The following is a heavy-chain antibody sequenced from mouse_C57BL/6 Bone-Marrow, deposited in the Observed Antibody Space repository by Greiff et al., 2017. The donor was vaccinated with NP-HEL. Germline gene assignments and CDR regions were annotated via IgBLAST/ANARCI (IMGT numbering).Heavy chain of an antibody. CDR1: GFTFSSYT. Sequence: EVKLMESGGGLVKPGGSLKLSCAASGFTFSSYTMSWVRQTPEKRLEWVATISGGGGNTYYPDSVKGRFTISRDNAKNTLYLQMSSLRSEDTAVYYCARLGPGYWGQGTTLTVSS. CDR3: ARLGPGY. J-gene: IGHJ2*01. D-gene: IGHD4-1*01. V-gene: IGHV5-9*04. CDR2: ISGGGGNT.